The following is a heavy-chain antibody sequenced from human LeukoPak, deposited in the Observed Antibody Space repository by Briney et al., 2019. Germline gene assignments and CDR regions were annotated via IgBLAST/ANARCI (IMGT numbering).Heavy chain of an antibody. CDR2: IIPIFGTA. CDR1: GGTFSSYA. D-gene: IGHD2-2*01. J-gene: IGHJ6*04. CDR3: AREDDIVVVPASPYGMDV. Sequence: GASVKVSCKASGGTFSSYAISWVRQAPGQGLEWMGGIIPIFGTANYAQKFQGRVTITANESTSTAYMKLSSLRSEDTAVYYCAREDDIVVVPASPYGMDVWGKGTTVTVSS. V-gene: IGHV1-69*13.